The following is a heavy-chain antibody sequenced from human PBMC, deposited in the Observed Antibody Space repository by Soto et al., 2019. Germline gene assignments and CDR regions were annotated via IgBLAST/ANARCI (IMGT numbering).Heavy chain of an antibody. Sequence: EVQLVESGGGLIQPGGSLRLSCAASGFTFSSYNIHWIRQAPGKGLEFVSAISRSGDRTYYAGSVKGRFTITRDNSKNTVWLQMGSLRAEDMAVYYCARARCSSGQCYYFDYWGRGALVSVSS. D-gene: IGHD2-15*01. J-gene: IGHJ4*02. CDR2: ISRSGDRT. V-gene: IGHV3-64*07. CDR3: ARARCSSGQCYYFDY. CDR1: GFTFSSYN.